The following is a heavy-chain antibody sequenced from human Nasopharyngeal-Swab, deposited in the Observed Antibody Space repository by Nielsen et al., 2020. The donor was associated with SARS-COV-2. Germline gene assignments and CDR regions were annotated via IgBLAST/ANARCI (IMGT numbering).Heavy chain of an antibody. J-gene: IGHJ4*02. D-gene: IGHD3-22*01. CDR1: GGSISSSGYY. CDR3: ARENGYDSSGYSTDY. CDR2: IYYSGST. V-gene: IGHV4-31*03. Sequence: SETLSLTCTVSGGSISSSGYYWSWIRQHPGKGLEWIGYIYYSGSTYYNPSLKSRVTISVDTSKNQFSLKLNSVTAADTAVYYCARENGYDSSGYSTDYWGQGTLVTVSS.